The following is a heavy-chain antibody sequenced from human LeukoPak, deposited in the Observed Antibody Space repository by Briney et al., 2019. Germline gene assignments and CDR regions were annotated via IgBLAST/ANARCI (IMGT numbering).Heavy chain of an antibody. CDR1: GGSISSSSYY. V-gene: IGHV4-61*02. D-gene: IGHD3-22*01. J-gene: IGHJ3*02. CDR3: ARGPYSYDSSGAFDI. Sequence: PSETLSLTRTVSGGSISSSSYYWSWIRQPAGKGLEWIGRISSSGSTNYNPSLKSRVTISVDTSKNQFSLKLSSVTAADTAVYFCARGPYSYDSSGAFDIWGQGTMVTVSS. CDR2: ISSSGST.